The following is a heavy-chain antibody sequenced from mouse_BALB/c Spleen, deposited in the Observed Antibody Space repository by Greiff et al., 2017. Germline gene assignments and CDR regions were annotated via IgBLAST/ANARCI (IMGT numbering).Heavy chain of an antibody. V-gene: IGHV5-6-5*01. J-gene: IGHJ4*01. D-gene: IGHD2-4*01. Sequence: EVQLVESGGGLVKPGGSLKLSCAASGFTFSSYAMSWVRQTPEKRLEWVASISSGGSTYYPDSVKGRFTISRDNARNILYLQMSSLRSEDTAMYYCARDYDYDVSYAMDYWGQGTSVTVSS. CDR3: ARDYDYDVSYAMDY. CDR2: ISSGGST. CDR1: GFTFSSYA.